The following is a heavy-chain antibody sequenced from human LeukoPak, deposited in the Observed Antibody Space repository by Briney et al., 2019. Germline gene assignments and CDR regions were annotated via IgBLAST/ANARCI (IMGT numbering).Heavy chain of an antibody. J-gene: IGHJ4*02. CDR2: INWNGGST. Sequence: GGSLRLSCAASGFTFDDYGMSWVRQAPGKGLEWVSGINWNGGSTGYADSVKGRFTISRDNAKNSLYLQMNSLRAEDTAVYYCARAYYDFWSGYSATYYFDYWGQGTLVTVSS. D-gene: IGHD3-3*01. V-gene: IGHV3-20*04. CDR1: GFTFDDYG. CDR3: ARAYYDFWSGYSATYYFDY.